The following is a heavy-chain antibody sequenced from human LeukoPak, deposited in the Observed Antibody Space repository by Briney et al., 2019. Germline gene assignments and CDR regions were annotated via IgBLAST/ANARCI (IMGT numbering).Heavy chain of an antibody. V-gene: IGHV3-30*02. Sequence: GGSLRLSCAASGFTFSNYGIHWVRQAPGKGLEWVAFIRYDGSNKYYADSVKGRFTISRDNSKNTLYLQMGSLRAEDMAVYYCARESFSENAFDIWGQGTMVTVSS. D-gene: IGHD3-10*01. CDR1: GFTFSNYG. J-gene: IGHJ3*02. CDR2: IRYDGSNK. CDR3: ARESFSENAFDI.